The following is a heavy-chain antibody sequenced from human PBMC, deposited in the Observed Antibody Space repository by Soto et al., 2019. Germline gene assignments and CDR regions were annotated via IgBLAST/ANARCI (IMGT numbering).Heavy chain of an antibody. V-gene: IGHV3-23*01. Sequence: GGSLRLSCAASGFIFSNYAMGWVRQAPGKGLDWVSAITGSGGDTYYVDSVKGRFTISRDNARNTLYLQTSSLRAEDTAVYYCANEGYCSGGSCYTNWFDPWGQGTLVT. CDR2: ITGSGGDT. CDR1: GFIFSNYA. J-gene: IGHJ5*02. D-gene: IGHD2-15*01. CDR3: ANEGYCSGGSCYTNWFDP.